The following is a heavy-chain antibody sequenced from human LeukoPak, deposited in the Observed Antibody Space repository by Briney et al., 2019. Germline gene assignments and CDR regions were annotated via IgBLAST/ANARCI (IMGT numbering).Heavy chain of an antibody. Sequence: PGGSLRLSCAGSGFTFSSYGMNWVRQAPGKGLEWISYISSSFSTTHYADSVMGRFTISRDNARNSLFLQLTSLRAEDTAVYYCARDMESLMYYFDLWGQGALVTVSS. V-gene: IGHV3-48*04. CDR1: GFTFSSYG. CDR2: ISSSFSTT. J-gene: IGHJ4*02. CDR3: ARDMESLMYYFDL. D-gene: IGHD3-3*01.